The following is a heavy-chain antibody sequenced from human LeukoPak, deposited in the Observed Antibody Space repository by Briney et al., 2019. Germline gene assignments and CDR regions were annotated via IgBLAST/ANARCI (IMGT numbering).Heavy chain of an antibody. V-gene: IGHV3-23*01. CDR1: GFTFSSYG. CDR3: AKAAREDYAVTTFIDY. J-gene: IGHJ4*02. CDR2: ISGSGGST. Sequence: GRSLRLSCAASGFTFSSYGMSWVRQAPGKGLEWVSAISGSGGSTYYADSVKGRFTISRDNSKSTLYLQMNSLRAEDTAVYYCAKAAREDYAVTTFIDYWGQGTLVTVS. D-gene: IGHD4-11*01.